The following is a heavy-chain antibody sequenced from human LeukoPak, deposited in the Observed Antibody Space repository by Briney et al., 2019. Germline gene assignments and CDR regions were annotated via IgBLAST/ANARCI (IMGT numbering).Heavy chain of an antibody. CDR1: GLTFSDSS. Sequence: GGSLRLSCAASGLTFSDSSFHWVRQASGKGLEWVGRIRSKAYSYATAYAASVKGRFTISRDGSKNTAFLEMDSLETEDTAVYYCTRELDGGRDYWGQGTLVAVSS. CDR2: IRSKAYSYAT. CDR3: TRELDGGRDY. V-gene: IGHV3-73*01. D-gene: IGHD4-23*01. J-gene: IGHJ4*02.